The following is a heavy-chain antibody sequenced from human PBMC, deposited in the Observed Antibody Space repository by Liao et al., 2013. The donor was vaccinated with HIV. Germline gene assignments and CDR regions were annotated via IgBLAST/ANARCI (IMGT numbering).Heavy chain of an antibody. V-gene: IGHV4-61*02. D-gene: IGHD3-3*01. CDR3: ARSSNFWSNGYFDN. Sequence: QVQLQASGPGVVKPSQTLVLTCTVSGGSITSGSNYWSWVRQPAGKGLEWIGRIFPSGSANYNPSLKSRVTISVDTSKNQFSLMLTSVTAADTAVYYCARSSNFWSNGYFDNWGQGLLVTVSS. CDR2: IFPSGSA. CDR1: GGSITSGSNY. J-gene: IGHJ4*02.